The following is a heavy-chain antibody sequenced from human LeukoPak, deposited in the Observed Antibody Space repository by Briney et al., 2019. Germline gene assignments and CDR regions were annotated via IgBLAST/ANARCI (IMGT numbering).Heavy chain of an antibody. Sequence: GRSLRLSCAASGFTFDDYAMHWVRQGPGKGLEWVSSISWNSGSIDYADSVKGRFTISRDNAKNSLYLEMNSLRAEDTALYYCAKGTRLWFGELFEAVLDYWGQGTLVTVSS. D-gene: IGHD3-10*01. CDR1: GFTFDDYA. J-gene: IGHJ4*02. V-gene: IGHV3-9*01. CDR3: AKGTRLWFGELFEAVLDY. CDR2: ISWNSGSI.